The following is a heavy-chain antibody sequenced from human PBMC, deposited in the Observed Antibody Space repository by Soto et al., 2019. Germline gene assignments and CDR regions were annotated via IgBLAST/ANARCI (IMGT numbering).Heavy chain of an antibody. J-gene: IGHJ6*02. D-gene: IGHD4-17*01. CDR3: ARVDYGDYVGGYYYYYYGMDV. CDR2: IYYSGST. Sequence: SETLSLTCTVSGGSVSSGSYYWSWIRQPPGKGLEWIGYIYYSGSTNYTPSLKSRVTISVDTSKNQFSLKLSSVTAADTAVYYCARVDYGDYVGGYYYYYYGMDVWGQGTTVTVSS. V-gene: IGHV4-61*01. CDR1: GGSVSSGSYY.